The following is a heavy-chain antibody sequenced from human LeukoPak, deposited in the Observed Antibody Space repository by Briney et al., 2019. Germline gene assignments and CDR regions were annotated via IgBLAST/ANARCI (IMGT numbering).Heavy chain of an antibody. V-gene: IGHV3-7*01. CDR1: GFSFSTYW. CDR2: IKQDGSDI. CDR3: TRGGRLHPQSPY. D-gene: IGHD3-16*01. Sequence: GGSLRLSCAASGFSFSTYWMSWVRQAPGKGLEWVANIKQDGSDIYYVDSVKGRFIISRDNAKNSPYLQMSSLRAEDTAVYYCTRGGRLHPQSPYWGQGTLVTVSS. J-gene: IGHJ4*02.